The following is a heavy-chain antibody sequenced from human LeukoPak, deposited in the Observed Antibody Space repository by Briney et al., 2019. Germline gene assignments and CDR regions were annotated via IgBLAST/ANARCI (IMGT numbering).Heavy chain of an antibody. J-gene: IGHJ4*02. CDR3: ARDWYCSSTSCTDY. V-gene: IGHV4-30-4*01. Sequence: SETLSLTCTVSGGSISSGDYYWSWIRQPPGKGLEWIGYIYYSGSTYYNPSLKSRVTISVDTSKNQFSLKLSSVTAADTAVYYCARDWYCSSTSCTDYWGQGTLVTVSS. CDR1: GGSISSGDYY. CDR2: IYYSGST. D-gene: IGHD2-2*01.